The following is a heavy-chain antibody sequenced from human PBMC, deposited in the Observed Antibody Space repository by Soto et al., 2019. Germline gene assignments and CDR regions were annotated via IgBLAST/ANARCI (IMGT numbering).Heavy chain of an antibody. CDR1: GYTFTSYA. Sequence: SVKVSFMASGYTFTSYAMHWVRQAAGQGLEWMGGINAIFGNANYAQKFQGRVTITADESTSTAYMELSSLRSEDTAVYYCARVEYGGNYYYYGMDVWGQGTTVTVSS. CDR2: INAIFGNA. V-gene: IGHV1-69*13. CDR3: ARVEYGGNYYYYGMDV. D-gene: IGHD4-17*01. J-gene: IGHJ6*02.